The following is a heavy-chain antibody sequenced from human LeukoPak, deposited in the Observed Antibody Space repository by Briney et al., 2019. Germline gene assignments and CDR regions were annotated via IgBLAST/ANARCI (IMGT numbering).Heavy chain of an antibody. CDR3: ARGRWLPNAFDI. V-gene: IGHV4-59*01. J-gene: IGHJ3*02. CDR1: GDSINSYY. D-gene: IGHD5-24*01. CDR2: TYYSGRT. Sequence: SETLSLTCTVSGDSINSYYWNWIRQPPGKGLEWIGYTYYSGRTDYNPSLKSRVTISVDTSKHQFSMKLKSVTAADTAVYFCARGRWLPNAFDIWGQGTMVTVFS.